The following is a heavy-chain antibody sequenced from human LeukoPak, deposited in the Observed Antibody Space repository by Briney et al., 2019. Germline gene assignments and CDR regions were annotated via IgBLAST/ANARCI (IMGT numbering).Heavy chain of an antibody. CDR1: GFTFSGSA. CDR2: IKQDGSEK. J-gene: IGHJ4*02. D-gene: IGHD2-2*01. V-gene: IGHV3-7*01. CDR3: ARVVGRVVPAAPDY. Sequence: PGGSLRLSCAASGFTFSGSAMHWVRQAPGKGLEWVANIKQDGSEKYYVDSVKGRFTISRDNAKNSLYLQMNSLRAEDTAVYYCARVVGRVVPAAPDYWGQGTLVTVSS.